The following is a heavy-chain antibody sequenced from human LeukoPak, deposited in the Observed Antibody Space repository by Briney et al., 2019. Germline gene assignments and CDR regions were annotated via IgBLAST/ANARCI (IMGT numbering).Heavy chain of an antibody. V-gene: IGHV3-66*01. CDR3: ARVGAVAAADR. CDR2: IFSGDST. Sequence: AGGSLRLSCAASGFIVSSKDMSWVRQAPGKGLEWVSIIFSGDSTYYADSVKGRLTVSRDNSKNTVYLQMNSLRAEDTAVYYCARVGAVAAADRWGQGTLVTVSS. D-gene: IGHD6-19*01. CDR1: GFIVSSKD. J-gene: IGHJ5*02.